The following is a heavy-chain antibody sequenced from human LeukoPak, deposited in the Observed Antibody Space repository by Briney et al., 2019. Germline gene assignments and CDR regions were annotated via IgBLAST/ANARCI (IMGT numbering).Heavy chain of an antibody. V-gene: IGHV5-51*01. J-gene: IGHJ5*02. CDR1: GNSFTSYW. CDR3: ARGRSGQVAGPFDNWFDP. D-gene: IGHD3-16*01. CDR2: IYPGDSDT. Sequence: GKSLKISCKDSGNSFTSYWIGWVRQMPGKGLDWMGIIYPGDSDTRYSPSFQGQVTISADKSISTAYLQWSSLKASDTAIYYCARGRSGQVAGPFDNWFDPWGQGTLVTVSS.